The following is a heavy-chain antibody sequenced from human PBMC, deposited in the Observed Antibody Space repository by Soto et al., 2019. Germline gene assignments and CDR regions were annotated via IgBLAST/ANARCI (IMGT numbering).Heavy chain of an antibody. D-gene: IGHD3-10*01. CDR3: ARDSLFPRHYYGSGSYYHDAFDI. J-gene: IGHJ3*02. Sequence: EVQLVESGGGLVKPGGSLRLSCAASGFTFSSYSMNWVRQAPGKGLEWVSSISSSSSYMYYADSVKGRFTISRDNAKNSLYLQMNSLRAEDTAVYYCARDSLFPRHYYGSGSYYHDAFDIWGQGTMVTVSS. CDR2: ISSSSSYM. CDR1: GFTFSSYS. V-gene: IGHV3-21*01.